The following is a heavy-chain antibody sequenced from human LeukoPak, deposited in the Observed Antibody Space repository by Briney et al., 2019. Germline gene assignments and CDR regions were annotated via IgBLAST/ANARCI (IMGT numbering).Heavy chain of an antibody. CDR2: IYPGDSGP. V-gene: IGHV5-51*01. CDR1: GYSFTSYC. CDR3: GMSGDRVPLQDDVFDV. J-gene: IGHJ3*01. Sequence: PGESLKISCKGSGYSFTSYCIGRVRQMPGKGLDWMGIIYPGDSGPTYSLSFQGHVTISADKSINTAYLQWSSLQASDTAMYYCGMSGDRVPLQDDVFDVWGQGTMVTVST. D-gene: IGHD1-26*01.